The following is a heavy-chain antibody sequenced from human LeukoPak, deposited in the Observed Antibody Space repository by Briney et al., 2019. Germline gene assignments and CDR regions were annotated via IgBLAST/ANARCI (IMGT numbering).Heavy chain of an antibody. D-gene: IGHD4-17*01. V-gene: IGHV1-18*01. Sequence: GASVKVSCKASGYTFTSYGISWVRQAPGQGLEWMAWISAYSGNTEYAENIQGRVTMTTDTSTSTAYMELRSLRSDDTAVYYCARDAVSTVTGGGIDYWGQGTLVTVSS. J-gene: IGHJ4*02. CDR2: ISAYSGNT. CDR3: ARDAVSTVTGGGIDY. CDR1: GYTFTSYG.